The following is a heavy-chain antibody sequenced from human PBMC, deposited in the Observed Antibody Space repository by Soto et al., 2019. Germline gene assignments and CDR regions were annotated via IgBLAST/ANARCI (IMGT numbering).Heavy chain of an antibody. J-gene: IGHJ4*02. Sequence: SVKVSCKASGGTFSSYAISWVRQAPGQGLEWMGGIIPIFGTANYAQKFQGRVTITADESTSTAYMELSSLRAEDTAVYYCARRRGYGTGSEFYSDDYWGQGTRITVSS. CDR3: ARRRGYGTGSEFYSDDY. D-gene: IGHD2-8*02. V-gene: IGHV1-69*13. CDR1: GGTFSSYA. CDR2: IIPIFGTA.